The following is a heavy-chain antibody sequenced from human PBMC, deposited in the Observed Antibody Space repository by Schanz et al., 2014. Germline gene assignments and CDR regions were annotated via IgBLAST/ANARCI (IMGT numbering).Heavy chain of an antibody. CDR2: LTGSGGGT. CDR3: ARLDSSSWYPRY. CDR1: GFTFSTYA. V-gene: IGHV3-23*01. J-gene: IGHJ4*02. D-gene: IGHD6-13*01. Sequence: EVQLLESGGGLVQPGGSLRLSCSASGFTFSTYAMSWVRQAPGKGPEWVSSLTGSGGGTYYADSVKGRFTISRDSSKNTLYLQMNSLRAEDTAVYYCARLDSSSWYPRYWGQGTLVTVSS.